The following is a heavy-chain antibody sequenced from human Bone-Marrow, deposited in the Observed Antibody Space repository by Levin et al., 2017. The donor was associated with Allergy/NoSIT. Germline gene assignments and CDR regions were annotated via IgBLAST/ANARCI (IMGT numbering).Heavy chain of an antibody. CDR3: ARGARGGSCELKSGCNWGWFDP. CDR1: GYTFENYG. D-gene: IGHD7-27*01. Sequence: GASVKVSCKASGYTFENYGIMWIRQAPGQGLEWMGWISAYNGKTIYTEKFQGRLTMTTDTSTSTAHLELRSLRSDDTAIYYCARGARGGSCELKSGCNWGWFDPWGQGTLVSVSS. CDR2: ISAYNGKT. V-gene: IGHV1-18*01. J-gene: IGHJ5*02.